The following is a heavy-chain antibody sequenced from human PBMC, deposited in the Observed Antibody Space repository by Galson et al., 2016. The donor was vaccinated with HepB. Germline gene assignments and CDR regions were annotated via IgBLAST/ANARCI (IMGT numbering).Heavy chain of an antibody. J-gene: IGHJ4*02. CDR2: IWPGDSET. CDR3: ARQGDYSNQWSPFDY. D-gene: IGHD6-13*01. V-gene: IGHV5-51*01. Sequence: QSGAEVKKPGESLKISCKASGYSFTNYWIAWVSQMPGKGLEWMGIIWPGDSETRYSPSFQGQVTISADKSISIAYLQWSSLRASDTAVYYCARQGDYSNQWSPFDYWGQGALVTVSS. CDR1: GYSFTNYW.